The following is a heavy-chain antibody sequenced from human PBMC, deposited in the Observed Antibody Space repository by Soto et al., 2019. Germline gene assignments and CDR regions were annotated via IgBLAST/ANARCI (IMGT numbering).Heavy chain of an antibody. CDR1: GYTFTSYY. CDR2: INPSGGST. J-gene: IGHJ4*02. CDR3: AREYQNYYDSSGFDY. V-gene: IGHV1-46*03. D-gene: IGHD3-22*01. Sequence: GASVKVSCKASGYTFTSYYMHWVRQAPGQGLEWMGIINPSGGSTSYAQKFQGRVTMTRDTSTSTVYMELSSLRSEDTAVYYCAREYQNYYDSSGFDYWGQGTLVTVSS.